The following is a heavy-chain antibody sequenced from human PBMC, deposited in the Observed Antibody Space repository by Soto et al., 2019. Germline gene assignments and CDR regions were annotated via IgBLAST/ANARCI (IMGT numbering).Heavy chain of an antibody. V-gene: IGHV3-7*01. CDR3: VRGSRNYAS. D-gene: IGHD1-7*01. CDR1: GFTFSDSW. J-gene: IGHJ5*02. CDR2: IKPEESEK. Sequence: EVQLVESGGGLVQPGGSLRISCTASGFTFSDSWMTWVRQAPGKGLEWVARIKPEESEKTYADSVKGGFSISRDNVKNSMYLQMDILSCEDTAVYYCVRGSRNYASWGQGTLVTVSS.